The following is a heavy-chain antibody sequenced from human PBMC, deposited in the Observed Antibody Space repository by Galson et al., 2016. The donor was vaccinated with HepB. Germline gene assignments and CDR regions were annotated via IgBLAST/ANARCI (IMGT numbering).Heavy chain of an antibody. J-gene: IGHJ5*02. CDR3: AASLGGSGSFPRWFDP. Sequence: SLRLSCAASEFTFGSYAMSWVRQAPGKGLDWVSAISANSISTYYADSVKGRFTISRDNSKNTLYLQMDSLRDDDTAVYYCAASLGGSGSFPRWFDPWGLGTVVSVSS. CDR1: EFTFGSYA. V-gene: IGHV3-23*01. CDR2: ISANSIST. D-gene: IGHD3-10*01.